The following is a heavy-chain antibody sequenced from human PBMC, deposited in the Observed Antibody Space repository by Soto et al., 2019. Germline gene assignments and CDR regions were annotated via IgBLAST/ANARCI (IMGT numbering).Heavy chain of an antibody. J-gene: IGHJ5*02. CDR1: GGSVSSYY. CDR3: ARGGPSSKWLDP. CDR2: IYNGGTT. Sequence: TLSLTCTVSGGSVSSYYWSWVRQPPGKRPEWIAYIYNGGTTNYNPSLKSRLTISLDTSKNQFSLKLSSVTAADTAVYFCARGGPSSKWLDPWGQGIQVTVSS. V-gene: IGHV4-59*02.